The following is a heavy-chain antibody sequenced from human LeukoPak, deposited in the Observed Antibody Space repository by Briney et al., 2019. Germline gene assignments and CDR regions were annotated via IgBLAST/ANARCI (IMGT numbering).Heavy chain of an antibody. CDR2: ISGDASST. V-gene: IGHV3-74*01. D-gene: IGHD3-10*01. Sequence: GGSLRLSCAASGFTFSSYWMHWVRQAPGKGLVWVSCISGDASSTRYADSVKGRFTISRDNAKNTLYLQMSSLRDEDTAVYYCARRGEVGAFDFWGRGTMVTVSS. CDR3: ARRGEVGAFDF. J-gene: IGHJ3*01. CDR1: GFTFSSYW.